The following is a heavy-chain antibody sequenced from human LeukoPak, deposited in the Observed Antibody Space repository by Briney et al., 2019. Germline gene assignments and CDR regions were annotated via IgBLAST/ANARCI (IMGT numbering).Heavy chain of an antibody. CDR1: GFTFSSYW. CDR2: ISSSSYI. CDR3: ARETPYYYDSSGYYRY. D-gene: IGHD3-22*01. V-gene: IGHV3-21*01. Sequence: GGSLRLSCAASGFTFSSYWMHWVRQAPGKGLEWVSSISSSSYIYYADSVKGRFTISRDNAKNSLYLQMNSLRAEDTAVYYCARETPYYYDSSGYYRYWGQGTLVTVSS. J-gene: IGHJ4*02.